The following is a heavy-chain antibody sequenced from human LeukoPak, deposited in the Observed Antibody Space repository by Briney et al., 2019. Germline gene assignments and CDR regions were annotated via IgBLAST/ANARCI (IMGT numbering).Heavy chain of an antibody. CDR2: IKQDGSEK. D-gene: IGHD4-11*01. CDR1: GFTFSSYW. J-gene: IGHJ4*02. V-gene: IGHV3-7*01. Sequence: PGGSLRLSCAASGFTFSSYWMSWVRQAPGKGLEWVANIKQDGSEKYYVDSVKGRFTISRDNAKNSLYLQMNSLRAEDTAVYYCARGLPYSTIHIFDYWGQGTLVTVSS. CDR3: ARGLPYSTIHIFDY.